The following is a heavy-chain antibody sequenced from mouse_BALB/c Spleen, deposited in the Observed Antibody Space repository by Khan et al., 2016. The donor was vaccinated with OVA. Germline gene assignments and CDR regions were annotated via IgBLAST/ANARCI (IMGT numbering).Heavy chain of an antibody. CDR3: ARDSNLDY. J-gene: IGHJ2*01. CDR2: ISSGSSSI. V-gene: IGHV5-17*02. Sequence: EVQRVESGGGLVQPGGSRKLSCAASGFTFSRFGMHWVRQAPEKGLEWVAYISSGSSSIYYAATVKGRFTISRDNPKNTLFLQMTSLRSEDTARYYCARDSNLDYWGQGTTLTVSS. CDR1: GFTFSRFG.